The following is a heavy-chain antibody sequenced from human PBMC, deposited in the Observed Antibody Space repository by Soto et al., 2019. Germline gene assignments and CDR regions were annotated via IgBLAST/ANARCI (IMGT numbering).Heavy chain of an antibody. CDR1: GGSFSDTY. CDR3: AGEGYDSSGYYGGGYWYFDL. J-gene: IGHJ2*01. CDR2: INHNTNT. Sequence: PSETLSLTCAVYGGSFSDTYWNWFRQPPGKGLEWIGEINHNTNTIYNPSLTSRVTISVDTSKNHFSLKLTSVTAADTAVYYCAGEGYDSSGYYGGGYWYFDLWGRGTLVTVSS. V-gene: IGHV4-34*01. D-gene: IGHD3-22*01.